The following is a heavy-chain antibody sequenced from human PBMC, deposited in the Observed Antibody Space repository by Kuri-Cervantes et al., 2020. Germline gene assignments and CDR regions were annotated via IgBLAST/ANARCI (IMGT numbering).Heavy chain of an antibody. CDR1: GFSFSSNW. V-gene: IGHV3-74*01. CDR2: INPDGGYK. D-gene: IGHD3-22*01. CDR3: ARRDDYYYDSGGYYEIQGFDP. J-gene: IGHJ5*02. Sequence: GESLKISCTASGFSFSSNWIHWVRQVPGKGLMFVSRINPDGGYKLYADSVKGRFIISRDNAKNTVFLQMNSLRAEDTAVYYCARRDDYYYDSGGYYEIQGFDPWGQGTLVTVSS.